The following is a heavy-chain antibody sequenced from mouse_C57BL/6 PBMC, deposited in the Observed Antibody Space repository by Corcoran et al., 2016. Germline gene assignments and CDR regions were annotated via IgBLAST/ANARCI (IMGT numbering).Heavy chain of an antibody. CDR3: ARSGNFLYY. CDR2: INPNNGGT. J-gene: IGHJ2*01. Sequence: EVQLQQSGPELVKPGASVKISCKASGYTFTDYYMNWVKQSHGKSLEWIGDINPNNGGTSYNQKFKGKATLTVDKSSSTAYMELRSLTSEDSAVYYCARSGNFLYYWGQGTTLTVSS. D-gene: IGHD2-1*01. V-gene: IGHV1-26*01. CDR1: GYTFTDYY.